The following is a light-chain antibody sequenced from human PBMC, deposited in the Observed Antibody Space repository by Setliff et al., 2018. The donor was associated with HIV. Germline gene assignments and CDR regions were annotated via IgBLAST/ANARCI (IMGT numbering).Light chain of an antibody. Sequence: QSVLAQPASVSGSPGQSITTACTGTSSDVGASKSVSWYQQHPGKVPKLVIYDDNNRPSGVSYRFSGSKSGNTASLTISGLQAEDEADYYCSSYFVFASGTKVTVL. J-gene: IGLJ1*01. CDR1: SSDVGASKS. V-gene: IGLV2-14*03. CDR3: SSYFV. CDR2: DDN.